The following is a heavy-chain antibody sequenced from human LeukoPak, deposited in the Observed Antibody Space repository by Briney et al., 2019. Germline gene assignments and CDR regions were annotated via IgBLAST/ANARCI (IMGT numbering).Heavy chain of an antibody. D-gene: IGHD4-11*01. V-gene: IGHV3-30*04. Sequence: GGSLRLSCAASGFTFTTYALHWARQAPGKGLEWVAYISYDGSVTYYADSVKGRFSISRDNSKNTLYLQMSSLRAEDTAVYYCARDPSAHGQYFDYWGQGTLVTVSS. CDR1: GFTFTTYA. CDR3: ARDPSAHGQYFDY. CDR2: ISYDGSVT. J-gene: IGHJ4*02.